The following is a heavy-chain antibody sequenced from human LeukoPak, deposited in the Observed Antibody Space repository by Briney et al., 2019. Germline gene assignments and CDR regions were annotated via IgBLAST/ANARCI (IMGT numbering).Heavy chain of an antibody. J-gene: IGHJ4*02. D-gene: IGHD1-1*01. CDR1: GYTFTSYG. CDR2: ISAYNGNT. V-gene: IGHV1-18*03. CDR3: ARDRSLKRSLDY. Sequence: ASVNVSCKASGYTFTSYGISWVRQAPGQGLEWMGWISAYNGNTNYAQKLQGRVTMTTDTSTSTAYMELRSLRSDDMAVYYCARDRSLKRSLDYWGQGTLVTVSS.